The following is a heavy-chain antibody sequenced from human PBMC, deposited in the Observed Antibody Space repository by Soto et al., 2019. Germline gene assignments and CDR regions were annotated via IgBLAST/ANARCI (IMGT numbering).Heavy chain of an antibody. V-gene: IGHV2-5*01. D-gene: IGHD3-16*01. Sequence: QITLKESGPTLVEPTQTLTLTCTYSGFSLRTTGVGVGWIRQPPGKALEWLGIIYWNDDKRYSPSLKNRFTLTCDISKSQVVLTMTNMDPVDTSTYSCAHTWGLPFDYWGQGTRVIVSS. CDR2: IYWNDDK. J-gene: IGHJ4*02. CDR3: AHTWGLPFDY. CDR1: GFSLRTTGVG.